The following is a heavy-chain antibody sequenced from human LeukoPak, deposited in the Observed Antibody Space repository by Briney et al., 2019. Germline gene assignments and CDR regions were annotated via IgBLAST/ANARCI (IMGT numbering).Heavy chain of an antibody. D-gene: IGHD5-12*01. CDR2: IYYSGST. CDR3: ARDATRMGNYFDY. J-gene: IGHJ4*02. V-gene: IGHV4-39*07. CDR1: DDSISSSNYY. Sequence: SETLSLTCSVSDDSISSSNYYWGWIRQPPGKGLEWIGTIYYSGSTYYIPSLKSRVTISVDTSKNQFSLKLSSVTAADTAVYYCARDATRMGNYFDYWGQGTLVTVSS.